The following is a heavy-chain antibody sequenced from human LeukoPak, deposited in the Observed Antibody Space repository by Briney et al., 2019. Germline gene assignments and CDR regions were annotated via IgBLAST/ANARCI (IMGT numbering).Heavy chain of an antibody. CDR3: ANSMGALDI. CDR2: ISWNSGSI. CDR1: GFTFDDYA. J-gene: IGHJ3*02. D-gene: IGHD1-26*01. Sequence: GRSLRLSCAASGFTFDDYAMHWVRQAPGKGLEWVSGISWNSGSIGYADSVKGRFTISRDNAKNSLYLQMNSLRAEDTALYYCANSMGALDIWGQGTMVTVSS. V-gene: IGHV3-9*01.